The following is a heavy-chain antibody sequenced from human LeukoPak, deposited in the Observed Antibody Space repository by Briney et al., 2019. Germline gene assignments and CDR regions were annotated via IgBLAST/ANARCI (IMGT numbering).Heavy chain of an antibody. CDR1: GASTSGSISGGTYY. CDR3: ARSTNRLDS. D-gene: IGHD1-14*01. Sequence: SETLSLTCTVSGASTSGSISGGTYYWNWIRQPAGKGLEWIGRMYNGGTTINYSPSLKSRVTISVDTSKNQFSLNVTSVTAADTAVYYCARSTNRLDSWGQGTLVTVSS. CDR2: MYNGGTT. J-gene: IGHJ4*02. V-gene: IGHV4-61*02.